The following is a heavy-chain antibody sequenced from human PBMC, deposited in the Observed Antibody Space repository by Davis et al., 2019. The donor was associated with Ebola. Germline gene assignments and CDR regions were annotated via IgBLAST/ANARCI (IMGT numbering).Heavy chain of an antibody. CDR3: ARSRVGATPYFDY. CDR2: IYSGGST. J-gene: IGHJ4*02. Sequence: GGSLRLSCAASGFTVSSNYMSWVRQAPGKGLEWVSVIYSGGSTYYADSVKGRFTISRDNSKNTLYLQMNSLRAEDTAVYYCARSRVGATPYFDYWGQGTLVTVSS. D-gene: IGHD1-26*01. CDR1: GFTVSSNY. V-gene: IGHV3-66*01.